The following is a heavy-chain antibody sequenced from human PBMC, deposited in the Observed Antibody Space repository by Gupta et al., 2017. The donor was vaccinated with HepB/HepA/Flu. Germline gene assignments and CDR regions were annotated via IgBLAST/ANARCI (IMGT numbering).Heavy chain of an antibody. CDR1: AFKFDGSA. CDR2: ISWNRGSI. J-gene: IGHJ4*02. Sequence: ERQLVESGGGLVQPARSLSLSCSASAFKFDGSAMSWVRHGPGKGLEWVSGISWNRGSIGYADYVKRGYTISRDNTKNSLHLQMNSLRVEDTAFYYCARGPRSSGWFPPSYWGRGTLVTVSS. V-gene: IGHV3-9*01. D-gene: IGHD6-19*01. CDR3: ARGPRSSGWFPPSY.